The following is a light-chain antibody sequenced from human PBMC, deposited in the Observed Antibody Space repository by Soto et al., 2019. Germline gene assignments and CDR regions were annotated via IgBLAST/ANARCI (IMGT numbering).Light chain of an antibody. CDR2: DVT. J-gene: IGLJ3*02. Sequence: QSALTQPASVSGSPGQSITISCTGTSSDVGGYNYVSWYQHHPGKAPKLMIYDVTNRPSGVSNRFSGSKSGYTASLTISGLHAVVEADYYCTPYTTSSSYLVFGGGTKLTVL. CDR3: TPYTTSSSYLV. V-gene: IGLV2-14*03. CDR1: SSDVGGYNY.